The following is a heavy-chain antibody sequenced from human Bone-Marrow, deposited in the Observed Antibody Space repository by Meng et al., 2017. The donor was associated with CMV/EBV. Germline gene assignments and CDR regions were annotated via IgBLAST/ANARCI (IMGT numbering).Heavy chain of an antibody. CDR2: IRYDGSNK. D-gene: IGHD3-10*01. J-gene: IGHJ4*02. CDR3: AKDDVYYYGSGSYQDY. CDR1: GFTFSSYG. Sequence: GESLKIPCAASGFTFSSYGMHWVRQAPGKGVEWVAFIRYDGSNKYYADSVKGRFTISRDNSKNTLYLQMNSLRAEDTAVYYCAKDDVYYYGSGSYQDYWGQGTLVTVSS. V-gene: IGHV3-30*02.